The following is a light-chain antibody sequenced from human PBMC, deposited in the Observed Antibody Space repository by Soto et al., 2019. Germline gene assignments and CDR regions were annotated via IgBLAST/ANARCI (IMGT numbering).Light chain of an antibody. J-gene: IGKJ1*01. CDR3: HQYYSIPWT. CDR1: QSVVSSYNNKNC. V-gene: IGKV4-1*01. CDR2: WAS. Sequence: DIVMTQSLYCRAVSLVERGTINCKSSQSVVSSYNNKNCLAWYQQKPGQPPKVLIYWASTRESGVPDRFSGSVSGTDFTLTISSLQAEDVAVYYCHQYYSIPWTFGQGTKVDIK.